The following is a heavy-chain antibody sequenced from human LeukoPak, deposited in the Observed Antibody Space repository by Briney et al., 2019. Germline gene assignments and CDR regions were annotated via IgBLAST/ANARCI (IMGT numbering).Heavy chain of an antibody. CDR1: GYSISSGYY. CDR3: ARVRYNYGDSDY. V-gene: IGHV4-38-2*01. D-gene: IGHD5-18*01. CDR2: IYHNGNT. Sequence: SETLSLTRAVSGYSISSGYYWGWIRQPPGKGLEWIGTIYHNGNTYYNPSLKSRVTISVDTSKNQFSLKLSSVTAAATAVYYCARVRYNYGDSDYWGQGTLVTVSS. J-gene: IGHJ4*02.